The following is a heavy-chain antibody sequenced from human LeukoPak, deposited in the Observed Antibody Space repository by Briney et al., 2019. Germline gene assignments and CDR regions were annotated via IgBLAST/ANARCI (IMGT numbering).Heavy chain of an antibody. J-gene: IGHJ2*01. CDR3: ARVLSSSWSGGGYFDL. V-gene: IGHV1-8*01. CDR1: GFTFGRYE. Sequence: ASVKVSCKASGFTFGRYEVNWVRQATGQGLEWLGWMDPNSDTSGYAQKFQGRVTMNRNTSINTAYMELSSPRSDDTAVYYCARVLSSSWSGGGYFDLWGRGTQVTVSS. CDR2: MDPNSDTS. D-gene: IGHD6-13*01.